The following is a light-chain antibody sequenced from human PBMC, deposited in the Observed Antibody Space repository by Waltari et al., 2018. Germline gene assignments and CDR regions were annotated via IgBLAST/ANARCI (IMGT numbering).Light chain of an antibody. CDR3: MQALQTPT. CDR2: LGS. V-gene: IGKV2-28*01. Sequence: DIVMTQSPLSLPVTPGEPASISCRSTQSLLHSNGYNYLNWYLQKPGLSPQLLIYLGSNRASGVPDRFSGSGSGTDFTRKISRVEAGDVGVYYCMQALQTPTFGQGTKVEFK. CDR1: QSLLHSNGYNY. J-gene: IGKJ1*01.